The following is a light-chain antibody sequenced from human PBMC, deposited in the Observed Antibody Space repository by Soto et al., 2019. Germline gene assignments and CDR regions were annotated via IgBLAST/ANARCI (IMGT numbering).Light chain of an antibody. CDR1: QTISSW. Sequence: DIQMTQSPSTLSGSVGDRFTITCRASQTISSWLAWYQQKPGKAPKLLIYKASTLKSGVPSRFSGSGSGTEFALTISSLQPDDFATYWCQHYGGMWTFGQGTKVDIK. CDR3: QHYGGMWT. V-gene: IGKV1-5*03. J-gene: IGKJ1*01. CDR2: KAS.